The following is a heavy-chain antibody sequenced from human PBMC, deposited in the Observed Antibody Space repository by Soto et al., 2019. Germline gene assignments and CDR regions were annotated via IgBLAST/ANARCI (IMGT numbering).Heavy chain of an antibody. D-gene: IGHD4-17*01. J-gene: IGHJ6*03. Sequence: GASVKVSCKASGYTFTSYYMHWVRQAPGQGLEWMGIINPSGGSTSYAQKFQGRVTMTRDTSTSTVYMELSSLRSEDTAVYYCASLGGDYKVDYYYYMDVWGKGTTVTV. CDR2: INPSGGST. CDR3: ASLGGDYKVDYYYYMDV. CDR1: GYTFTSYY. V-gene: IGHV1-46*03.